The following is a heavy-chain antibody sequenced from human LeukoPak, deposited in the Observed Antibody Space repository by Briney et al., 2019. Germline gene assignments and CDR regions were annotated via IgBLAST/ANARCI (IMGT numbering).Heavy chain of an antibody. CDR2: IYYSGST. J-gene: IGHJ5*02. D-gene: IGHD2-15*01. CDR3: ARLPSTPYNWFDP. Sequence: KPSETLSLTCTVSGGSISSSSYYWGWIRQPPGKGLEWIGSIYYSGSTYYNPSLKSRVTISVDTSKNQFSPKLSSVTAADTAVYYCARLPSTPYNWFDPWGQGTLVTVSS. CDR1: GGSISSSSYY. V-gene: IGHV4-39*01.